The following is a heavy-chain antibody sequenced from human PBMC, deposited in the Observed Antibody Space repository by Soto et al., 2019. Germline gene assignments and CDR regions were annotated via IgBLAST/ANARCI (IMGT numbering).Heavy chain of an antibody. CDR3: ARDSPTIAVAGTLDY. V-gene: IGHV3-48*02. CDR1: GSTFSSYS. CDR2: ISSSSSTI. Sequence: GGSLRLSCAASGSTFSSYSMNWVRQAPGKGLEWVSYISSSSSTIYYADSVKGRFAISRDNAKNSLYLQMNSLRDEDTAVYYCARDSPTIAVAGTLDYWGQGTLVTVS. J-gene: IGHJ4*02. D-gene: IGHD6-19*01.